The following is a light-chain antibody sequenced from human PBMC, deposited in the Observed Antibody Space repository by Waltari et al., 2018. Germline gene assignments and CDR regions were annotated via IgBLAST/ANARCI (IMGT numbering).Light chain of an antibody. J-gene: IGLJ1*01. Sequence: QSAPTQPPSVSGSPGQSVTISCTGTSSDVGGYNYVSWYQQQPGKAHQLMIYGVSNRPSGVSARFSGTKSGNTASLTISGLQAEDEADYYYCSYRTSSTYIFGAGTRLTVL. V-gene: IGLV2-14*01. CDR3: CSYRTSSTYI. CDR1: SSDVGGYNY. CDR2: GVS.